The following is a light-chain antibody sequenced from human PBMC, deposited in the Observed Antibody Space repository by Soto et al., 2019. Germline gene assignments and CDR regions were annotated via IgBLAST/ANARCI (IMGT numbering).Light chain of an antibody. J-gene: IGLJ1*01. Sequence: QSALTQPPSASGSAGQSVTISCTGTSTDVGGYNYVSWYQQHPGKAPKLMIYEVSKRPSGVPDRFSGSKSGTSASLAITGLQADDEGDYYCQSYDSTLSARYVFGTGTKVTVL. V-gene: IGLV2-8*01. CDR3: QSYDSTLSARYV. CDR2: EVS. CDR1: STDVGGYNY.